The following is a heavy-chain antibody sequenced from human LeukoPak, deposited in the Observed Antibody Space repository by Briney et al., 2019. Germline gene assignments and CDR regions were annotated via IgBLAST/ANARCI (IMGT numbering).Heavy chain of an antibody. Sequence: GGSLRLSCAASGFTFSSYWMHWVRQAPGKGLEWVANIRQDGNEIYYVGSVKGRFSISRDNSKNSVYLQMNSLRVEDTAVYYCARALSAWGHGILVTVSS. CDR1: GFTFSSYW. J-gene: IGHJ4*01. CDR3: ARALSA. V-gene: IGHV3-7*03. D-gene: IGHD3-3*01. CDR2: IRQDGNEI.